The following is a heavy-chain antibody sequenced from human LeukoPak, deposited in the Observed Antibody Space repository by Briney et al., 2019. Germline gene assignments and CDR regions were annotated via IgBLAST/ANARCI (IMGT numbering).Heavy chain of an antibody. CDR3: ARDHRYYDSSGQDYFDY. CDR1: GGTFSSYA. Sequence: SVKVSCKASGGTFSSYAISWVRQAPGQGLEWMGRIIPILGIANYAQKFQGRVTITADKSTSTAYMELSSLRSEDTAVYYCARDHRYYDSSGQDYFDYWGQGTLVTVSS. D-gene: IGHD3-22*01. CDR2: IIPILGIA. J-gene: IGHJ4*02. V-gene: IGHV1-69*04.